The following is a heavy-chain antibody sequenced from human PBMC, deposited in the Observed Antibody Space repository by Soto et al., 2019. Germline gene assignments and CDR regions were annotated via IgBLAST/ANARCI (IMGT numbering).Heavy chain of an antibody. CDR2: IYQSGRT. D-gene: IGHD3-3*01. CDR3: AREMTIFGVAPGGGVDV. Sequence: SETLSLTCAVSGGSINTFDFSWSWIRQPPGRGLEWIGSIYQSGRTYYIPSLKSRVTMSLEKSKNQFSLKINSVVAADTAIYYCAREMTIFGVAPGGGVDVWGQGTTVTVS. J-gene: IGHJ6*02. CDR1: GGSINTFDFS. V-gene: IGHV4-30-2*01.